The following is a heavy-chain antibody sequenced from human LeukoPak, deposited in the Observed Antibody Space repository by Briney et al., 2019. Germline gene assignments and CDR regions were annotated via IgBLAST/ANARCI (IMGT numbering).Heavy chain of an antibody. D-gene: IGHD3-3*01. CDR2: INPSGGST. J-gene: IGHJ6*02. CDR3: ARDPWRIYGMDV. V-gene: IGHV1-46*01. Sequence: ASVKVSCKASGYTFTSYYMHWVRQAPGQGLEWMGIINPSGGSTSYAQKFQGRVTMTRDTSTSTVYMELRSLRSDDTAVYYCARDPWRIYGMDVWGQGTTVTVSS. CDR1: GYTFTSYY.